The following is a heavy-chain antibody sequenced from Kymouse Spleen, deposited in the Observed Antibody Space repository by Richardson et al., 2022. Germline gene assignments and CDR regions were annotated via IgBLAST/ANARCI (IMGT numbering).Heavy chain of an antibody. D-gene: IGHD1-7*01. CDR2: ISWNSGSI. J-gene: IGHJ6*02. CDR1: GFTFDDYA. V-gene: IGHV3-9*01. CDR3: AKDIWNYDYYYYGMDV. Sequence: EVQLVESGGGLVQPGRSLRLSCAASGFTFDDYAMHWVRQAPGKGLEWVSGISWNSGSIGYADSVKGRFTISRDNAKNSLYLQMNSLRAEDTALYYCAKDIWNYDYYYYGMDVWGQGTTVTVSS.